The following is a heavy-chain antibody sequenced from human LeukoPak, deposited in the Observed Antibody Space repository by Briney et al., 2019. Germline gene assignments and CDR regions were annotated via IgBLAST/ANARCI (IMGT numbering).Heavy chain of an antibody. D-gene: IGHD3-10*01. CDR1: GFTLSSYW. J-gene: IGHJ3*01. CDR2: IKEDGSEK. CDR3: ARDWLAGVPFDAFDL. V-gene: IGHV3-7*01. Sequence: GGSLRLSCAASGFTLSSYWMSWVRQAPGKGLEWVANIKEDGSEKYYVDSVKGRFTISRDNAKNSLYLHMNSLTAEDTAMYYSARDWLAGVPFDAFDLWGQGTMVTVSS.